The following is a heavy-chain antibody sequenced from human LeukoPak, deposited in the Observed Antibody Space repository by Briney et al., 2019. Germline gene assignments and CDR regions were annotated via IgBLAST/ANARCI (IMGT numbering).Heavy chain of an antibody. V-gene: IGHV1-24*01. CDR3: ARGIVGATREYYFDY. CDR1: GYTLTELS. J-gene: IGHJ4*02. D-gene: IGHD1-26*01. CDR2: FDPEDGGT. Sequence: GASVKVSCKVSGYTLTELSMHWVRQAPGKGLEWMGGFDPEDGGTIYAQSFQGRVTMTEDTSTDTAYMELSSLRSEDTAVYYCARGIVGATREYYFDYWGQGTLVTVSS.